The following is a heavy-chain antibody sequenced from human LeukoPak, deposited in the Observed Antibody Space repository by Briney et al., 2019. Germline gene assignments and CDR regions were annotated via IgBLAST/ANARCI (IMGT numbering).Heavy chain of an antibody. CDR1: GFTFSSYS. CDR3: ARERSGYDFDY. V-gene: IGHV3-48*01. J-gene: IGHJ4*02. D-gene: IGHD5-12*01. CDR2: ISSSSSTI. Sequence: GGSLRLSCAASGFTFSSYSMNWVRQAPGKGLEWVSYISSSSSTIYYADSVKGRFTISRDNAKNSLYLQMNSLRAEDTAVYYCARERSGYDFDYWGQGTLVTVSS.